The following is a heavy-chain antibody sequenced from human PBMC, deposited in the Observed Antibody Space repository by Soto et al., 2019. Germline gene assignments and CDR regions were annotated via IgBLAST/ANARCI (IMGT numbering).Heavy chain of an antibody. CDR3: AHRRPSAAFDY. V-gene: IGHV2-5*02. J-gene: IGHJ4*02. CDR2: IYWDDDK. CDR1: GFSLSTSGVG. Sequence: QITLKESGPTLVKPTQTLTLTCTFSGFSLSTSGVGVGWIRQPPGKALEWLAVIYWDDDKRYSPSLKSRLTITKDTSKNQVVLTMTHMDPVDTATYYCAHRRPSAAFDYLGQGTLVTVSS. D-gene: IGHD2-15*01.